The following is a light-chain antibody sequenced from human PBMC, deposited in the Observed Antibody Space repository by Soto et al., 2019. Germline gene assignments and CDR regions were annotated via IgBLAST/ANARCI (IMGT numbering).Light chain of an antibody. V-gene: IGKV3-20*01. CDR3: QHYGNSPPSVT. CDR2: GAS. Sequence: EVVFTQSPYTLSLSPGERATLSCRASQSISSDYLVWYQQKPGQAPRLLIYGASSRATGIPDRVSGSGSGTDFPLTINRLEPEDFAVYYCQHYGNSPPSVTFGPGTKVDIK. J-gene: IGKJ3*01. CDR1: QSISSDY.